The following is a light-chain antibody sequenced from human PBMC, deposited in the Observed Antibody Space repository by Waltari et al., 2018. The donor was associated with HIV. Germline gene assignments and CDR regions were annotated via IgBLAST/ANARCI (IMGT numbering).Light chain of an antibody. CDR3: ATWDDSLSGRWV. J-gene: IGLJ3*02. CDR2: KNS. V-gene: IGLV1-47*01. CDR1: TYNIGTNH. Sequence: QSVLTQPPSASGSPGQRGTTHRFGSTYNIGTNHVSWYQQLPGAAPRLLIYKNSQRPSGVPDRFSGSKSGTSASLAISGLRSEDEAEYYCATWDDSLSGRWVFGGGTKLTVL.